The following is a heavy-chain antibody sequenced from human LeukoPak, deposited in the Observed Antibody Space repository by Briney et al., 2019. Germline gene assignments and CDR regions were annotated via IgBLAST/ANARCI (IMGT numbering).Heavy chain of an antibody. V-gene: IGHV4-39*01. CDR1: GGSISNSSYY. J-gene: IGHJ4*02. CDR2: IYYSGST. Sequence: SETLSVTCSVSGGSISNSSYYWAWIRKPPGKGLEWLGSIYYSGSTFYNSSLKSRVTISVDTSKNQFSLKLSSVTAADTAVYYCARIRRYSGSPIDYWGQGTLVTVSS. D-gene: IGHD1-26*01. CDR3: ARIRRYSGSPIDY.